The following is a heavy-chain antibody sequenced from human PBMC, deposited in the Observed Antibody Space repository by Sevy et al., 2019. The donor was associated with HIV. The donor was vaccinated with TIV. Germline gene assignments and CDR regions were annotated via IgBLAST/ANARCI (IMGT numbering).Heavy chain of an antibody. CDR3: ITAGNEVGDY. J-gene: IGHJ4*02. V-gene: IGHV3-30-3*01. Sequence: GGSLRLSCAASVLTFSSYAMHWVRQAPGRGLEWVTAISYDGSKKYYADSVKGRFTISRDNSKNTLYLQMNSLRDEDTAVYYCITAGNEVGDYWGQGTLVTVSS. CDR2: ISYDGSKK. D-gene: IGHD6-13*01. CDR1: VLTFSSYA.